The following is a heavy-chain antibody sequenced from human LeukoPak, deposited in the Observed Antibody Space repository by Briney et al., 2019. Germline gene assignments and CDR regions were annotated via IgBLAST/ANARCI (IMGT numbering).Heavy chain of an antibody. Sequence: SETLSLTCTVSGGSVSSGSYYWSWIRQPPGKGLEWIGYIYYSGSTNYNPSLKSRVTISVDTSKNHFSLKLSSVTAADTAVYYCARTFSGSYYHYGMDVWGQGTTVTVSS. CDR2: IYYSGST. J-gene: IGHJ6*02. CDR1: GGSVSSGSYY. D-gene: IGHD1-26*01. V-gene: IGHV4-61*03. CDR3: ARTFSGSYYHYGMDV.